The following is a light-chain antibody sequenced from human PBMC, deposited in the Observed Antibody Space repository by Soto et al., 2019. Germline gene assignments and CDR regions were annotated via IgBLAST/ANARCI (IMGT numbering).Light chain of an antibody. CDR3: QQYNNWPPLYT. Sequence: EIVMTQSPATLSVSPGERAALSCRASQSVSRNLAWYKQKPGQAPRLLIYGASTRATGIPARFSGSGSGTEFTLTISSLQSEDFAVYYCQQYNNWPPLYTFGQGTKLEIK. CDR1: QSVSRN. CDR2: GAS. J-gene: IGKJ2*01. V-gene: IGKV3-15*01.